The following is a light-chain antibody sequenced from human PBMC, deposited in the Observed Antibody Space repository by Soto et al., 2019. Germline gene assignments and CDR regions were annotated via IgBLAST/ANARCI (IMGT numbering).Light chain of an antibody. CDR2: GAS. J-gene: IGKJ1*01. CDR3: QQYNNWPPL. V-gene: IGKV3-15*01. Sequence: EIVLTQSPGTLSLSTGERATLSCRASQSVSSNLAWYQQKPGQAPRLLIYGASTRATGIPARFSGSGSGTEFTLTISSLQSEDFAVYYCQQYNNWPPLFGQGTKVDIK. CDR1: QSVSSN.